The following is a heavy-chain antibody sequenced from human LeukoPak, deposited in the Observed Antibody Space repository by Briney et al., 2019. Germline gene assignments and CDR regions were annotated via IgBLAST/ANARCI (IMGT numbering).Heavy chain of an antibody. D-gene: IGHD6-19*01. CDR1: GFTFSSYG. V-gene: IGHV3-33*01. CDR3: ARERIAVAGEFDY. CDR2: IWYDGSNK. Sequence: GRSLRLSCAASGFTFSSYGMHWVRQAPGKGLEWVAVIWYDGSNKYYADSVNGRFTISRDNSKNTLYLQMNSLRAEDTAVYYCARERIAVAGEFDYWGQGTLVTVSS. J-gene: IGHJ4*02.